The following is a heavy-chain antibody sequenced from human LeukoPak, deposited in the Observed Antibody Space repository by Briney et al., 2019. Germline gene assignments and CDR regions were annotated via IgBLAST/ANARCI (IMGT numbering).Heavy chain of an antibody. CDR2: IYWDDDK. J-gene: IGHJ5*02. CDR3: ALPNCSGGSCYSTVGGTWFDP. D-gene: IGHD2-15*01. Sequence: PTLVNTPQSLTLAYTFCGVLVTPRSVDVGWIRQPPGKALEWLALIYWDDDKRYSPSLKSRLTITKDTSKNQVVLTMTNMDPVDTATYYCALPNCSGGSCYSTVGGTWFDPWGQGTLVTVSS. V-gene: IGHV2-5*02. CDR1: GVLVTPRSVD.